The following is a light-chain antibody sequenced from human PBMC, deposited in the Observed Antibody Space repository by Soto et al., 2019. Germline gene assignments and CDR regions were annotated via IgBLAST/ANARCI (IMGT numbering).Light chain of an antibody. CDR2: DVS. J-gene: IGLJ1*01. CDR3: SSYTDTTSLEV. Sequence: QSALTQPASVSGSPGQSITISCTGTSSDVGGYDYVSWYQQHPDKAPRVIIFDVSDRPSGISNRFSGSKSGNTASLTISGLQAEDVADYYCSSYTDTTSLEVFGTGTKLTVL. V-gene: IGLV2-14*01. CDR1: SSDVGGYDY.